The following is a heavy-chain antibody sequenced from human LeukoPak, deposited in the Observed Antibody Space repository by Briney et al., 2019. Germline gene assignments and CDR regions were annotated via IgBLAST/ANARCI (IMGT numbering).Heavy chain of an antibody. J-gene: IGHJ4*02. Sequence: GASVKVSCKASGYTFTSYDINWVRQATGQGLEWMGWMNPNSGNTGYAQKFQGRVTMTRNTSISTAYMELSSLRSEDTAVYYCARVPAVAGATDYWGQGTLVTVSS. CDR1: GYTFTSYD. CDR2: MNPNSGNT. V-gene: IGHV1-8*01. CDR3: ARVPAVAGATDY. D-gene: IGHD6-19*01.